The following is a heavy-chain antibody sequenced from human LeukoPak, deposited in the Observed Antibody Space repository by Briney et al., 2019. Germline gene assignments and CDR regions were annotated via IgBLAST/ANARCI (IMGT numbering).Heavy chain of an antibody. D-gene: IGHD6-13*01. CDR1: GGSFSTYY. CDR3: ARGPGTWYYY. Sequence: SETLSLTCTVSGGSFSTYYWSWIRQPPGKGLEWIGEINHSGSTNYNPSLKSRVTISIDTSKNQFSLKLSSVTAADTALYYCARGPGTWYYYWGQGTLVTVSS. CDR2: INHSGST. J-gene: IGHJ4*02. V-gene: IGHV4-34*01.